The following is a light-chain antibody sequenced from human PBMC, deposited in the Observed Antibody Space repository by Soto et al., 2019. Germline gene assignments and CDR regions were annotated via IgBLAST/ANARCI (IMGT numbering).Light chain of an antibody. J-gene: IGKJ3*01. CDR3: QQSYSTPIT. CDR2: AAS. CDR1: QSISSY. Sequence: DIKVTQSPSSLSASVRDRVTIPCRASQSISSYLNWYQQNPGKAPELLIYAASSLQSGVPSRFRGSGSGTDFTLTISSLQPEDFATDYCQQSYSTPITFGPGTKVDIK. V-gene: IGKV1-39*01.